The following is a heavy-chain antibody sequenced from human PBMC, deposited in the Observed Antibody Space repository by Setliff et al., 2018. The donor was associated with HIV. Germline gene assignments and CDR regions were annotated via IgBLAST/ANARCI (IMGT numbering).Heavy chain of an antibody. CDR1: GYSFINYG. CDR3: ARARLQGIVTAVGPRDNCLDP. V-gene: IGHV1-18*01. D-gene: IGHD2-21*02. CDR2: ISAYTGHT. Sequence: ASVKVSCKASGYSFINYGIAWVRQAPGQGLEWMGWISAYTGHTDYASRFLGRVTLTSDTSTSTAYMELRSLSSDDTAVYFCARARLQGIVTAVGPRDNCLDPWGQGTRVTVSS. J-gene: IGHJ5*02.